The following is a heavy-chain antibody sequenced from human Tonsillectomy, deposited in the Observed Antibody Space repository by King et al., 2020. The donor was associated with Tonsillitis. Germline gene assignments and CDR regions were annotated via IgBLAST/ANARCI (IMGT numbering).Heavy chain of an antibody. CDR1: GFTFDDYA. CDR3: AKAGEYYNDYWYFDH. D-gene: IGHD2/OR15-2a*01. V-gene: IGHV3-9*01. CDR2: ISWNSGSI. Sequence: VQLVESGGGLVQPGRSLRLTCAASGFTFDDYAMHWVRQAPGKGLEWVSGISWNSGSIGYADSVKGRFTISRDNAKNSLYLQMNSLRAEDTALYYCAKAGEYYNDYWYFDHWGRGTLVTVSS. J-gene: IGHJ2*01.